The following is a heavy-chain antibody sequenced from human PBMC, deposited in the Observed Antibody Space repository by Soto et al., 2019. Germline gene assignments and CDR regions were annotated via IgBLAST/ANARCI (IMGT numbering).Heavy chain of an antibody. CDR2: ISASNGNT. CDR3: ARGGEVDYSNERTPYYFDY. D-gene: IGHD4-4*01. CDR1: GYTFTSYG. J-gene: IGHJ4*02. V-gene: IGHV1-18*01. Sequence: ASVKVSCKASGYTFTSYGFSWVRQAPGRGLEWMGWISASNGNTNYAQKLQGRVTMTTDTSTSTAYMELRSLRSDDTAVYYCARGGEVDYSNERTPYYFDYWGQGTLVTVSS.